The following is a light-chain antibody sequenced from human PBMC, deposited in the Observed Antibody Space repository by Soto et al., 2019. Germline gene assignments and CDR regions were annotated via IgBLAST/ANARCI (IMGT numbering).Light chain of an antibody. V-gene: IGKV3-20*01. CDR1: QSVDSNF. J-gene: IGKJ2*01. Sequence: ENVLTQSPGTLSLSPGERATLSCRARQSVDSNFLAWYQQKPGQAPRLLIYGASTRAAGVPDRFSGSGSGTDFTLTITRLEPDDFAVYYCQQYGRSPLMYTFGQGTKLGVK. CDR3: QQYGRSPLMYT. CDR2: GAS.